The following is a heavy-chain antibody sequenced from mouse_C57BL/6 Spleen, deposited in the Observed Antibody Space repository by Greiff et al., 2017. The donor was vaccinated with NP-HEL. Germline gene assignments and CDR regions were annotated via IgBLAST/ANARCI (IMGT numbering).Heavy chain of an antibody. Sequence: VQLQESGPELVKPGASVKISCKASGYAFSSSWMNWVKQRPGKGLEWIGRIYPGDGDTNYNGKFKGKATLTADKSSSTAYMQLSSLTSEDSAVYFCAREGTYYGYDYAMDYWGQGTSVTVSS. D-gene: IGHD2-9*01. CDR3: AREGTYYGYDYAMDY. V-gene: IGHV1-82*01. CDR1: GYAFSSSW. CDR2: IYPGDGDT. J-gene: IGHJ4*01.